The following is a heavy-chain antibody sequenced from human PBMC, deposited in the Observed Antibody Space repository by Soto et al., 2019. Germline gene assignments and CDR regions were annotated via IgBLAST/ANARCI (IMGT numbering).Heavy chain of an antibody. J-gene: IGHJ6*02. Sequence: ASVKVSCKASGYTFTSYAMHWVRQAPGQRLEWMGWINAGNGNTKYSQKFQGRVTITRDTSASTAYMELSSLRSEDTAVYYCARGGRITMIVVPTGGMDVWGQGTKVTVSS. CDR1: GYTFTSYA. CDR3: ARGGRITMIVVPTGGMDV. V-gene: IGHV1-3*01. D-gene: IGHD3-22*01. CDR2: INAGNGNT.